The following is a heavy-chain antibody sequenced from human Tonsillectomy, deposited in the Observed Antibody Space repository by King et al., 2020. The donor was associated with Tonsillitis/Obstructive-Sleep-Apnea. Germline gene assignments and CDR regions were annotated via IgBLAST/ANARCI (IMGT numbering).Heavy chain of an antibody. CDR3: ARGSRVGCSGSCFYMEV. CDR2: IWYDGNNK. D-gene: IGHD2-15*01. Sequence: VQLVESGGGVVQPGRSLRLSCAASGFTFSSFGMHWVRQAPGKGLEWVAVIWYDGNNKYYADSVKGRFTISRDNSKNTLYLQMNSLRTEETALYYCARGSRVGCSGSCFYMEVWGKGTTVPVSS. CDR1: GFTFSSFG. V-gene: IGHV3-33*01. J-gene: IGHJ6*03.